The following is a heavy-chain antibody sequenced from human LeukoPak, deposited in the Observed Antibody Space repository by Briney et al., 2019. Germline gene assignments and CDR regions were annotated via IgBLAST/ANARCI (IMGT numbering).Heavy chain of an antibody. Sequence: GGSLRLSCAASGFIFKKYWMNWVRQVPGKGLECLANIKEDGSETYYADSVKGRFTISRDNSKNMLYLQMNSLRAEDTAVYYCAKDGITIFGVVTPFDYWGQGTLVTVSS. J-gene: IGHJ4*02. V-gene: IGHV3-7*03. CDR1: GFIFKKYW. CDR3: AKDGITIFGVVTPFDY. D-gene: IGHD3-3*01. CDR2: IKEDGSET.